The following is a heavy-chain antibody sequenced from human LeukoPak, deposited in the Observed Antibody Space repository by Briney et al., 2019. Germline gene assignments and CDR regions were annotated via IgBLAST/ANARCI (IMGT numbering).Heavy chain of an antibody. CDR1: GYTFTGYY. V-gene: IGHV1-2*02. D-gene: IGHD6-6*01. CDR3: AREKIAARPTPIDY. CDR2: INPNSGGT. J-gene: IGHJ4*02. Sequence: ASVKVSCKASGYTFTGYYMHWVRQARGQGREGMGWINPNSGGTNYAQKFQGRVTMTRDTSISTAYMELSRLRSDDTAVYYCAREKIAARPTPIDYWGQGTLVTVSS.